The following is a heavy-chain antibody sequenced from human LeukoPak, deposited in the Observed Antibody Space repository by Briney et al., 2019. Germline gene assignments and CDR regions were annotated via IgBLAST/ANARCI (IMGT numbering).Heavy chain of an antibody. CDR1: GFAFRSYA. CDR2: IKTDGSEK. D-gene: IGHD2-2*01. CDR3: ATYSSRNAREFQS. J-gene: IGHJ1*01. Sequence: GGSLRLSCAASGFAFRSYAMHWVRQAPGKGLEWVANIKTDGSEKYYVDSVRGRFTISRDNAKNSLYLQMNSLRAEDTAVYYCATYSSRNAREFQSWGQGTLVTVSS. V-gene: IGHV3-7*01.